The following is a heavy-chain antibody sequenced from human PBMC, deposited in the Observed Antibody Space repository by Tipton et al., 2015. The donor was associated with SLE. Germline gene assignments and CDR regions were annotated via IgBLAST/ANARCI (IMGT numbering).Heavy chain of an antibody. D-gene: IGHD5-18*01. V-gene: IGHV4-39*07. CDR1: GASISGSSYY. CDR3: ASMGRGYSYGTVYY. J-gene: IGHJ4*02. Sequence: LRLSCTVSGASISGSSYYWGWIRQPPGKGLEWIGSVYYSGSTYYNPSLKSRVTISVDTSKNQFSLKLSSVTAADTAVYYCASMGRGYSYGTVYYWGQGTLVTVSS. CDR2: VYYSGST.